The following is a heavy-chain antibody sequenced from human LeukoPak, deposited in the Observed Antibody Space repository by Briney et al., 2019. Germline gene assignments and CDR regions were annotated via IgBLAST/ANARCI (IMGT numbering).Heavy chain of an antibody. Sequence: SETLSLTCIVSGGSTIGCYWSWIRQPAGKGLEWIGRIYTSGSPNYTPSLKSRVTISVDKSKNQLSLQLSSVTAADTAVYYCAREKAGAFDYWGQGSLVTVSS. CDR3: AREKAGAFDY. J-gene: IGHJ4*02. CDR1: GGSTIGCY. D-gene: IGHD6-19*01. CDR2: IYTSGSP. V-gene: IGHV4-4*07.